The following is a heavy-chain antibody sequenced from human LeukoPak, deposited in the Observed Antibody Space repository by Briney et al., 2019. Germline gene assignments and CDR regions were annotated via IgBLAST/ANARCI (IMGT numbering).Heavy chain of an antibody. CDR1: GFTFSSYE. D-gene: IGHD5-24*01. J-gene: IGHJ4*02. Sequence: GGSLRLSCAASGFTFSSYEMNWVRQAPGKGLEWVSYISSSGSTIYYADSVKGRFTISRDNAKNSLYLQMNSLRAEDTAVYYCARAGRWLQAFDYWGQGTLVTVSS. CDR3: ARAGRWLQAFDY. V-gene: IGHV3-48*03. CDR2: ISSSGSTI.